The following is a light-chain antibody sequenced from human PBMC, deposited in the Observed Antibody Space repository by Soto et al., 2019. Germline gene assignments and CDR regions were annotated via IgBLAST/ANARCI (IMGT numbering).Light chain of an antibody. Sequence: QSVLTQPPSTSGTPGQRVTISCSGSTSNIGSNAVNWYLQLPGTAPKLLIHTNNQRPSGVPDRFSGSKSGTSASLAIGGLQSEDEADYYCAAWDGSLNGVVFGGGTKLTVL. V-gene: IGLV1-44*01. CDR3: AAWDGSLNGVV. CDR1: TSNIGSNA. J-gene: IGLJ2*01. CDR2: TNN.